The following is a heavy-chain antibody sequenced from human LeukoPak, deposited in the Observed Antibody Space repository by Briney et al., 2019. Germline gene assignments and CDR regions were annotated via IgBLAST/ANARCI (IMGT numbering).Heavy chain of an antibody. V-gene: IGHV1-8*01. CDR3: ARDYGSSWAEGYYHYMDV. CDR1: GYTFTSYD. J-gene: IGHJ6*03. D-gene: IGHD6-13*01. Sequence: ASVKVSCKASGYTFTSYDINWVRQATGQGLEWMGWMNPNSGNTGYAQKFQGRVTMTRNTSISTAYMELSSLRSEDTAVYYCARDYGSSWAEGYYHYMDVWGKGTTVTVSS. CDR2: MNPNSGNT.